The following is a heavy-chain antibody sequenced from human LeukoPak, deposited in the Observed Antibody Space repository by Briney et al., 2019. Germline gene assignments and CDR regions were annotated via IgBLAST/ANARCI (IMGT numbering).Heavy chain of an antibody. D-gene: IGHD3-16*01. Sequence: GGSLRLSCAASGFSFSTYWMSWVRQAPGKGLEWVANIKQDGSDIYYVDSVKGRFIISRDNAKNSLYLQMSSLRAEGTAVYYCTRGGRLHPQSPYWGQGTLVTVSS. CDR1: GFSFSTYW. V-gene: IGHV3-7*01. CDR3: TRGGRLHPQSPY. J-gene: IGHJ4*02. CDR2: IKQDGSDI.